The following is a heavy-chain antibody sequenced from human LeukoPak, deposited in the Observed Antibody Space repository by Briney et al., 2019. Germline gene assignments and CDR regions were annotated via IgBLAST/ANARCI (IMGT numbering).Heavy chain of an antibody. V-gene: IGHV1-2*02. CDR1: GYTFTGYY. CDR2: INPNSGGT. D-gene: IGHD3-3*01. J-gene: IGHJ6*03. Sequence: APVKVSCKASGYTFTGYYMHWLRQAPGQGLEWMGWINPNSGGTNYAQKFQGRVTMTRDTSISTAYMELSRLRSDDTAVYYCANTYYDFWSGYSNYYYMDVWGKGTTVTVSS. CDR3: ANTYYDFWSGYSNYYYMDV.